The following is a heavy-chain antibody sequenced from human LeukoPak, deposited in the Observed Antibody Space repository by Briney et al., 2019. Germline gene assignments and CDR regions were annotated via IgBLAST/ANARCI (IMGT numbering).Heavy chain of an antibody. V-gene: IGHV1-18*01. D-gene: IGHD1-26*01. Sequence: GASVKVSCKASGYTFTDYGINWVRQAPGRGLEWMGWINPFSDNRNYAQNLQGRVTMTTDTSTSTAYMQLRSLRSDDTALYYCARGGVGLRGWELLHSNDYWGQGTLVTVSS. CDR1: GYTFTDYG. CDR2: INPFSDNR. J-gene: IGHJ4*02. CDR3: ARGGVGLRGWELLHSNDY.